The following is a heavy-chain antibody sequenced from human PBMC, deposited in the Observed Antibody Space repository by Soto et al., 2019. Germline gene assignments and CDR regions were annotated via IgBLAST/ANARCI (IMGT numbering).Heavy chain of an antibody. V-gene: IGHV1-18*01. CDR3: ARDLTSGYSSGWYTN. CDR2: ISAYNGNT. J-gene: IGHJ4*02. D-gene: IGHD6-19*01. CDR1: GYTFTSYG. Sequence: ASVKVSCKASGYTFTSYGISWVRQAPGQGLEWMGWISAYNGNTNYAQKLQGRVTMTTDTSTSTAYMELRSLRSDDTAVYYCARDLTSGYSSGWYTNWGQGTLVTVSS.